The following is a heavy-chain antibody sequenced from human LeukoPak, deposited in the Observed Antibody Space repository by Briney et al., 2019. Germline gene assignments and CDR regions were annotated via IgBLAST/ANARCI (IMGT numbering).Heavy chain of an antibody. J-gene: IGHJ4*02. CDR2: ISSSSSYI. V-gene: IGHV3-21*01. D-gene: IGHD3-22*01. CDR3: ARDPRVSYYDSSGYFLY. CDR1: GFTFSSYS. Sequence: GGSLRLSCAASGFTFSSYSMNWVRQAPGKGLEWVLSISSSSSYIYYADSVKGRFTISRDNAKNSLYLQMNSLRAEDTAVYYCARDPRVSYYDSSGYFLYWGQGTLVTVSS.